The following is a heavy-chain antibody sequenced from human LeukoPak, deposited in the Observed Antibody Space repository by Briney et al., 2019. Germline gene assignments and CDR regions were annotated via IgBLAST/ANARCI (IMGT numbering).Heavy chain of an antibody. CDR2: ISAYNGDT. J-gene: IGHJ6*03. Sequence: ASVKVSCKASGYSFSSYGINWVRQALGQGLEWMGWISAYNGDTEYAQNLKGRVTMTTDTSTSTAYMELRSLSSDDTAVYYCARAGGYYSRRGTDYMDVWGKGTTVTVSS. D-gene: IGHD2-21*02. CDR1: GYSFSSYG. V-gene: IGHV1-18*01. CDR3: ARAGGYYSRRGTDYMDV.